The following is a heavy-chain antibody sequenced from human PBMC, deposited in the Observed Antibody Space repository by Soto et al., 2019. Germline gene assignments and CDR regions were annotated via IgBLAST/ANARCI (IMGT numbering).Heavy chain of an antibody. Sequence: QVQLVQSGAEVKKPGSSVKVSCKASGGTFSSYTISWVRQAPGQGLEWMGRIIPILGIANYAQKFQGRVTISADKSTSTAYMELSSLRSEDTAVYYCASHKAIFGVVILRDEEYFQHWGQGTLVTVSS. CDR3: ASHKAIFGVVILRDEEYFQH. CDR2: IIPILGIA. CDR1: GGTFSSYT. V-gene: IGHV1-69*02. D-gene: IGHD3-3*01. J-gene: IGHJ1*01.